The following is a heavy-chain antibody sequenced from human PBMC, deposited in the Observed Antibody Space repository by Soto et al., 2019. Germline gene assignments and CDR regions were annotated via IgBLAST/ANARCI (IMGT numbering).Heavy chain of an antibody. V-gene: IGHV3-30*18. D-gene: IGHD2-15*01. J-gene: IGHJ4*02. CDR2: ISYDGSNK. CDR3: AKDRDIVVVVAAFDY. Sequence: GGSLRLSCAASGFTFSSYGMHWVRQAPGKGLEWVAVISYDGSNKYYADSVKGRFTISRDNSKNTLYLQMNSLRAEDTAVYYCAKDRDIVVVVAAFDYWGQGTLVTVSS. CDR1: GFTFSSYG.